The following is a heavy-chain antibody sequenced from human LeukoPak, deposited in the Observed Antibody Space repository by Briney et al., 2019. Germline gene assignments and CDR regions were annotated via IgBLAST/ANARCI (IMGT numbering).Heavy chain of an antibody. CDR3: ARRRTAVTTLAEPNWFDP. CDR1: GDSINTYY. V-gene: IGHV4-59*08. J-gene: IGHJ5*02. Sequence: SETLSLTCIVSGDSINTYYWNWIRQPPGQGLEWIGHVYYTGTTNYNPSLKSRVTISLDTSKNQFSLELKSVTAADTAVYYCARRRTAVTTLAEPNWFDPWGQGTLVTVSS. CDR2: VYYTGTT. D-gene: IGHD4-17*01.